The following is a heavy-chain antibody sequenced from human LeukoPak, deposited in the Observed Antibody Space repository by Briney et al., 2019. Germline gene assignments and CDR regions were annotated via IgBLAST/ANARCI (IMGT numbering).Heavy chain of an antibody. CDR2: ISSNGGST. V-gene: IGHV3-64*01. CDR3: ARVCGGDCWYAFDI. CDR1: GFTFSSYA. D-gene: IGHD2-21*02. J-gene: IGHJ3*02. Sequence: GSLRLSCAASGFTFSSYAMFWVRQAPGKGLEFVSAISSNGGSTYYANSVKGRFTISRDNSKNTLYLQMGSLRADDMSVYYCARVCGGDCWYAFDIWGQGTMVTVSS.